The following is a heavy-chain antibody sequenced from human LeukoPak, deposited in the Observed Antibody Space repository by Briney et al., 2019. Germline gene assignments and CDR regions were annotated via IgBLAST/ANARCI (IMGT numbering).Heavy chain of an antibody. CDR1: GGSISSGSYY. CDR2: INHSGST. D-gene: IGHD2-2*03. V-gene: IGHV4-39*07. J-gene: IGHJ5*02. Sequence: SETLSLTCTVSGGSISSGSYYWSWIRQPPGKGLEWIGEINHSGSTNYNPSLKSRVTISVDTSKNQFSLKLSSVTAADTAVYYCARLVIVVVPGGFDPWGQGTLASVSS. CDR3: ARLVIVVVPGGFDP.